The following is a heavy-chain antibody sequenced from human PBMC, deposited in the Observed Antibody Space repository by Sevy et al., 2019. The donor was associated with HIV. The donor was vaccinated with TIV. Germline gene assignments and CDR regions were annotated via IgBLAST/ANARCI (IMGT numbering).Heavy chain of an antibody. J-gene: IGHJ6*02. CDR1: GFAFSSAW. Sequence: GGSLRLSCAASGFAFSSAWMTWVRQAPGKGLEWVANIKQDGSEKYYVDFQKGRFTISRDNAKNSLYLQMNSLRAEDTAVYYCARLCTGSIYYYYYGMDVWGQGTTVTVSS. CDR3: ARLCTGSIYYYYYGMDV. D-gene: IGHD2-2*01. V-gene: IGHV3-7*01. CDR2: IKQDGSEK.